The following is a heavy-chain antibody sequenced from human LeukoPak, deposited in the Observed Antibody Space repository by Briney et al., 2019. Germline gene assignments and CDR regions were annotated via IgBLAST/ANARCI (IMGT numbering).Heavy chain of an antibody. J-gene: IGHJ3*02. V-gene: IGHV3-33*01. Sequence: PGRYLRLSCEESGFTFSSYGMHWVRQDPGKGLEWVALIWYDGSTKYYADSVKGRFTTTRDNSKNTLYLQMNSLRAEDTAVYYCARDTGTTPDAFDISGQATIVTVSS. CDR2: IWYDGSTK. D-gene: IGHD4-11*01. CDR1: GFTFSSYG. CDR3: ARDTGTTPDAFDI.